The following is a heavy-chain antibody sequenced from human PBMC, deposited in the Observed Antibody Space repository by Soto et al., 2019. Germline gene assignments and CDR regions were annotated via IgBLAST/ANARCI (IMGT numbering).Heavy chain of an antibody. CDR3: AKTRQAPVGTHFFDL. CDR2: IGTAGDT. J-gene: IGHJ4*02. Sequence: GGSLRLSCAASGFTFSSYDMHWVRQATGKGLEWVSAIGTAGDTYYPGSVKGRFTISRENAKNSLYLQMNSPRAGDTAVYYCAKTRQAPVGTHFFDLWGQGTQVT. V-gene: IGHV3-13*01. CDR1: GFTFSSYD.